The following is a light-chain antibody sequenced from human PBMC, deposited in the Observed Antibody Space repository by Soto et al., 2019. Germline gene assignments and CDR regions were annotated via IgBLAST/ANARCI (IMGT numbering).Light chain of an antibody. CDR2: AAS. CDR3: QKYNSAPLT. V-gene: IGKV1-27*01. CDR1: LPLSNY. Sequence: DIQMTQSPSSLSASVGDRVTITCLASLPLSNYLAWYQQKPGKIPILLICAASTLQAGVPSRLSGSGSRTDFTLPISSLQSEDVAAYYCQKYNSAPLTVGGATKVDIK. J-gene: IGKJ4*01.